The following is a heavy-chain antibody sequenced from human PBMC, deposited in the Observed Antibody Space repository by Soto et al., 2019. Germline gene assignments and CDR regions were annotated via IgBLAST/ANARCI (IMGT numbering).Heavy chain of an antibody. CDR2: IYYSGNT. CDR1: GASIRNSAYY. Sequence: QVQLQESGPGLVKPSQTLYLTCNVSGASIRNSAYYWSWVRQHPGKGLEWIQSIYYSGNTYYNPPLESRLTISVDTSKNQFSLKVTSRPAADTAVYYCARGVSSWGQVTLVTVSS. J-gene: IGHJ5*02. V-gene: IGHV4-31*03. D-gene: IGHD2-8*01. CDR3: ARGVSS.